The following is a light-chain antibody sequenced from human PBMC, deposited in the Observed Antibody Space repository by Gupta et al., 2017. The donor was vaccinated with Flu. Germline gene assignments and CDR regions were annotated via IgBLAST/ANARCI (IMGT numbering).Light chain of an antibody. Sequence: SVLPQPPSVSGAPGQRVTISWSRGTSKVAGDSVNWYQSGPATSPNLLIYYNDRRRSGVPDRFSGSKSATSASLSITGLQAEDEAEYYCADCDDIRNGWVFGGGTKLTVL. J-gene: IGLJ3*02. V-gene: IGLV1-44*01. CDR3: ADCDDIRNGWV. CDR1: TSKVAGDS. CDR2: YND.